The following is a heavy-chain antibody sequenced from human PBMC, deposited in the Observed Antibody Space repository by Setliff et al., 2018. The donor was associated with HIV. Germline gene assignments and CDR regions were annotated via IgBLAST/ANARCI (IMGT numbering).Heavy chain of an antibody. CDR1: GGSFNNYH. Sequence: LETLSLTCTVSGGSFNNYHWSWIRQPAGKGLEWIGRIYDSGATNYKPSLKSRVTMSIDKSNNQFSLYLTSVTAADTAIYYCARDRHYYGSGSYGPWGQGSLVTVSS. CDR2: IYDSGAT. D-gene: IGHD3-10*01. V-gene: IGHV4-4*07. CDR3: ARDRHYYGSGSYGP. J-gene: IGHJ5*02.